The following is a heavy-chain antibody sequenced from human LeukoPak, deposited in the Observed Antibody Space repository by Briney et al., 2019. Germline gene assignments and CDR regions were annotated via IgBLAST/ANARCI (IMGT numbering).Heavy chain of an antibody. CDR3: AREAERYGSGSYYNPPSSFDP. CDR1: GYTFTSYA. Sequence: ASVKVSCKASGYTFTSYAMNWVRQAPGQGLEWMGWINTNTGNPTYAQGFTGRFVFSLDTSVSTAYLQISSLKAEDTAVYYCAREAERYGSGSYYNPPSSFDPWGQGTLVTVSS. J-gene: IGHJ5*02. V-gene: IGHV7-4-1*02. D-gene: IGHD3-10*01. CDR2: INTNTGNP.